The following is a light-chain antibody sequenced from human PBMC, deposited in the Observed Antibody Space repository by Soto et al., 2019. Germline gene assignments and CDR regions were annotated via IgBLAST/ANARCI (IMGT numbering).Light chain of an antibody. CDR3: QQYEKLPRT. Sequence: EIVLTQSPGTLSLSPGEIATLSFRASQSVSSSYLAWYQQKPGQAPRLLIYDASNRATGIPARFSGSGSGTDFTLTISRLEPEDSAVYYCQQYEKLPRTFGQGTKVDIK. CDR2: DAS. J-gene: IGKJ1*01. CDR1: QSVSSSY. V-gene: IGKV3-20*01.